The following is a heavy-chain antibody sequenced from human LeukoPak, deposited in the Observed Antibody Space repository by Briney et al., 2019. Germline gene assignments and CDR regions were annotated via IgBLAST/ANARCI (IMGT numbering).Heavy chain of an antibody. CDR3: ARDEIIAVAERSLDY. Sequence: ASVKVSCKASGYTFTSYGISWVRHAPGQGLEWMGWISVYNGNTNYAQKLQGRVTMTTDTSTSTAYMELRSLRSDDTAVYYCARDEIIAVAERSLDYWGQGTLVTVSS. D-gene: IGHD6-19*01. CDR2: ISVYNGNT. CDR1: GYTFTSYG. J-gene: IGHJ4*02. V-gene: IGHV1-18*01.